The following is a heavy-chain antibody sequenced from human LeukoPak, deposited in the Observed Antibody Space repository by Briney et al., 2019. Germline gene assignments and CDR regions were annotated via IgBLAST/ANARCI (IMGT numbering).Heavy chain of an antibody. V-gene: IGHV4-34*01. CDR1: GGSFSGYY. CDR2: INHSGST. J-gene: IGHJ2*01. Sequence: SETLSLTCAVYGGSFSGYYWSWIRQPPGKGLEWIGEINHSGSTNYNPSLKSRVTISVDTSKNQFSLKLSSVTAADTAVYYCARDRSYWYFDLWGRGTLVTVSS. CDR3: ARDRSYWYFDL.